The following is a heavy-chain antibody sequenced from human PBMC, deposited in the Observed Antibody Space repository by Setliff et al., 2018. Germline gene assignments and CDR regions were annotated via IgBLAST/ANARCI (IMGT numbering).Heavy chain of an antibody. D-gene: IGHD1-26*01. V-gene: IGHV4-4*07. J-gene: IGHJ3*02. CDR1: DYSISSGYY. Sequence: PSETLSLTCAVSDYSISSGYYWGWIRQPAGKGLEWIGRIYTSGSTNYNPSLKSRVTMSVDTSKNQFSLKLSSATAADTAVYYCARKGISALSGAFDMWGQGTMVTVSS. CDR2: IYTSGST. CDR3: ARKGISALSGAFDM.